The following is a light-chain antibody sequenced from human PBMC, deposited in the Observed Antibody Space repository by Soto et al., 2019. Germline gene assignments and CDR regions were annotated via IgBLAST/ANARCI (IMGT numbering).Light chain of an antibody. CDR2: DAS. Sequence: DIQMTQSPSTLSESVGDRVTITCRASQSISSWLAWNQQKPGKDPKLLIYDASSLESGVPSRFSGSGSGTEFTLHISSLQPDDFATYYCQQYNSYWTFGQGTKVEIK. V-gene: IGKV1-5*01. J-gene: IGKJ1*01. CDR3: QQYNSYWT. CDR1: QSISSW.